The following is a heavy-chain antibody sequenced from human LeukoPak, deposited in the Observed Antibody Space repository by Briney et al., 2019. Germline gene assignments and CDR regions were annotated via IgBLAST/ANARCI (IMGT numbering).Heavy chain of an antibody. V-gene: IGHV3-21*01. D-gene: IGHD6-13*01. Sequence: GGSLRLSCAASGFTFSSYSMNWVRQAPGKGLEWVSSISSSSSYVYYADSVKGRFTISRDNAKNSLYLQMNSLRAEDTAVYYCARDGPKQQLNLKPTDYWGQGTLVTVSS. J-gene: IGHJ4*02. CDR1: GFTFSSYS. CDR2: ISSSSSYV. CDR3: ARDGPKQQLNLKPTDY.